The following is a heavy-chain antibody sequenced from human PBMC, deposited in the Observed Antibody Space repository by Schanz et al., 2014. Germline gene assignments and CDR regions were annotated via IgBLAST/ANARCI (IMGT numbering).Heavy chain of an antibody. CDR1: GFTVNTNY. J-gene: IGHJ4*02. CDR2: MYINSGST. V-gene: IGHV3-53*01. D-gene: IGHD2-8*01. CDR3: AREYASTWFESNVMAGRIDN. Sequence: EVQLVESGGGLIQPGGSLRLSCAVSGFTVNTNYMSWVRQAPGKGLEWISSMYINSGSTQYADSVKGRFIISRDAAKDSLFLQMTSLRADDTAVYFCAREYASTWFESNVMAGRIDNWGQGTLVTVSS.